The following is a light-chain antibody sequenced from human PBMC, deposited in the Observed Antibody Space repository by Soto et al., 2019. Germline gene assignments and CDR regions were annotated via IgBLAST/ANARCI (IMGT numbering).Light chain of an antibody. CDR2: ETS. V-gene: IGKV3-20*01. CDR1: QSVDSSY. CDR3: QQYGSYPLT. J-gene: IGKJ4*01. Sequence: EVVLTQSPGALSLSPGERATLSCRASQSVDSSYFAWYQQRPGQAPRLLIYETSSRATSIPDRFSGSGSGTDFTLTVSRLEPEDFAVYFCQQYGSYPLTFGGGTKVEIK.